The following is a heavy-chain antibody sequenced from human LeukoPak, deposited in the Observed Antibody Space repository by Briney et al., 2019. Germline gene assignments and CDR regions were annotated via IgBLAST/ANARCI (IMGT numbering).Heavy chain of an antibody. CDR1: GGSISSYY. CDR2: ISDIGSI. D-gene: IGHD2/OR15-2a*01. CDR3: AGHHPRNTVDF. V-gene: IGHV4-59*08. J-gene: IGHJ4*02. Sequence: SETLSLTCTVSGGSISSYYWSWIRQPPGKGLEWIAYISDIGSINYNPSLKSRVTISLDTSKNQFSLKLSSVTAAVTAVYYCAGHHPRNTVDFWGQGTLVTVSS.